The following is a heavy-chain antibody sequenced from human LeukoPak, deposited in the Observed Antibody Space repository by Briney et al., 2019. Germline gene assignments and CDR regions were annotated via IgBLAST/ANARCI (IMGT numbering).Heavy chain of an antibody. Sequence: GGSLRLSCAASGFTFSTYSMNWVRQAPGKGLEWISYISSSSTIYYADSVKGRFTISRDNAKNSLYLQMNSLRDEDTAVYYCARDLYYDSSGYYCPFDYWGQGTLVAVSS. CDR3: ARDLYYDSSGYYCPFDY. V-gene: IGHV3-48*02. CDR1: GFTFSTYS. J-gene: IGHJ4*02. CDR2: ISSSSTI. D-gene: IGHD3-22*01.